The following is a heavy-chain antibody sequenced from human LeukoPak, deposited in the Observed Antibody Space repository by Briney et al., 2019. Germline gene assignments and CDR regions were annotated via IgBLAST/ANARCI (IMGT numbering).Heavy chain of an antibody. CDR1: GFTFSSYG. Sequence: GRSLRLSCAASGFTFSSYGMHWVRQAPGKGLERVAVISYDGSNKYYADSVKGRFTISRDNSKNTLYLQMNSLRAEDTAVYYCAKPNGYGLVDIWGQGTMVTVSS. D-gene: IGHD3-10*01. V-gene: IGHV3-30*18. CDR3: AKPNGYGLVDI. J-gene: IGHJ3*02. CDR2: ISYDGSNK.